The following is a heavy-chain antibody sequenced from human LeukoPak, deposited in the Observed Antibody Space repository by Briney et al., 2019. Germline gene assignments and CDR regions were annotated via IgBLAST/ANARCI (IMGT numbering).Heavy chain of an antibody. V-gene: IGHV4-59*02. CDR1: GGSVSSYF. D-gene: IGHD2-8*02. Sequence: PSETLSLTCTVSGGSVSSYFSSGMPHSPGEGLEWSGYMYYSRSTNYNPSLKSRVTISVDTSKNQFTLKLSSVTSADTAVYYSARDTGNYFDYWGQGTLVTVSS. CDR2: MYYSRST. CDR3: ARDTGNYFDY. J-gene: IGHJ4*02.